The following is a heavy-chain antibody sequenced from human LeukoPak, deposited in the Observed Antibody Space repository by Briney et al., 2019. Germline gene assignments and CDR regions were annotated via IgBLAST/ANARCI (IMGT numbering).Heavy chain of an antibody. D-gene: IGHD1-26*01. J-gene: IGHJ4*02. CDR2: ISSSSSYI. CDR1: GFTFSSYS. CDR3: ARDCGNYENYHDY. V-gene: IGHV3-21*01. Sequence: GGSLRLSCAASGFTFSSYSMNWVRQAPGKGLEWVSSISSSSSYIYYADSVKGRFTISRDNAKNSLYLQMNSLRAEDTAVYYCARDCGNYENYHDYWGQGTLVTVSS.